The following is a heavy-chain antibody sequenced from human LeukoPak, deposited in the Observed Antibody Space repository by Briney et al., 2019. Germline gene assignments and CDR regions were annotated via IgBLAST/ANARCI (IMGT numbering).Heavy chain of an antibody. D-gene: IGHD3-16*02. V-gene: IGHV4-34*01. CDR1: GGSFSGYY. J-gene: IGHJ4*02. CDR3: ARRRRADYVWGSYRYRPFDY. CDR2: INHSGSA. Sequence: SETLSLTCAVYGGSFSGYYWSWIRQPPGKGLEWIGEINHSGSASYNPSLKSRVTISVDTSKIQFSLKLSSVTATDTAVYYCARRRRADYVWGSYRYRPFDYWGQGTLVTVSS.